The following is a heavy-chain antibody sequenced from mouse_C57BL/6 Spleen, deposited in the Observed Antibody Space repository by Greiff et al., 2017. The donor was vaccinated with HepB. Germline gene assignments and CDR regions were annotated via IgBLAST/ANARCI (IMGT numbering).Heavy chain of an antibody. D-gene: IGHD1-1*01. CDR3: ARETYYGSSYWYFDV. CDR2: IYPGDGDT. Sequence: VKLLESGPELVKPGASVKISCKASGYAFSSSWMNWVKQRTGKGLEWIGRIYPGDGDTNYNGKFKGKATLTADKSSSTAYMQLSSLTSEDSAVYFCARETYYGSSYWYFDVWGTGTTVTVSS. J-gene: IGHJ1*03. V-gene: IGHV1-82*01. CDR1: GYAFSSSW.